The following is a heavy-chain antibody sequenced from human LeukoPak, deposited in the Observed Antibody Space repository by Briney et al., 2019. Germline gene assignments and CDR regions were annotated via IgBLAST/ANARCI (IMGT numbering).Heavy chain of an antibody. V-gene: IGHV4-30-4*01. CDR1: GGSISSGDYY. Sequence: SETLSLTCTVSGGSISSGDYYWSWIRQPPGKGLEWIGYIYYSGSTYYNPSLKSRVTVSVDTSKNQFSLKLSSVTAADTAVYYCARGRGYCSSTSCVRYYYYYYGMDVWGQGTTVTVSS. J-gene: IGHJ6*02. D-gene: IGHD2-2*01. CDR3: ARGRGYCSSTSCVRYYYYYYGMDV. CDR2: IYYSGST.